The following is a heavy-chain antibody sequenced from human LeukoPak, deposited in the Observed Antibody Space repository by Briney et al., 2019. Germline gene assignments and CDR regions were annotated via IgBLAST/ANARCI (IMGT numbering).Heavy chain of an antibody. Sequence: ASVEVSCKASGGTFSSYGISWVRQAPGQGLEWMGWISAYNGNTNYPQKPQGRVTMTTDTSTSTAYMELRSLRSDDTAVYYSARVSSQNTMIVVVITGTFDYWGQGTLVTVPS. J-gene: IGHJ4*02. CDR3: ARVSSQNTMIVVVITGTFDY. V-gene: IGHV1-18*01. CDR1: GGTFSSYG. D-gene: IGHD3-22*01. CDR2: ISAYNGNT.